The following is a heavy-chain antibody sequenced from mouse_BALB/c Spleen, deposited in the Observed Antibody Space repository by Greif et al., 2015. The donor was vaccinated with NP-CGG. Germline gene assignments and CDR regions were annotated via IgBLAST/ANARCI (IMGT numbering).Heavy chain of an antibody. Sequence: QVQLQQSGAELVRPGSSVKISCKASGYAFSSYWMNWVKQRPGQGLEWIGQIYPGDGDTNYNGKFKGKATLTADKSSSTAYMQLSSLTSEDSAVYFCARYGFLLFDYWGQGTTLTVSS. V-gene: IGHV1-80*01. CDR3: ARYGFLLFDY. J-gene: IGHJ2*01. CDR1: GYAFSSYW. CDR2: IYPGDGDT. D-gene: IGHD2-2*01.